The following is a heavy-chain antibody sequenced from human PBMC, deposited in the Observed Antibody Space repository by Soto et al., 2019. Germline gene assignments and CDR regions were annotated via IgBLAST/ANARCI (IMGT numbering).Heavy chain of an antibody. D-gene: IGHD3-22*01. CDR1: GFTFSTYW. Sequence: GGSLRLSCAASGFTFSTYWMSWVRQAPGKGLEWVANIKQDGSEKYYVDSVKGRFTISRDNAKNSLYLQMNTLRAEDTAVYYCARHNYYDSSGYPCAFDIWGQGTMVTVS. J-gene: IGHJ3*02. V-gene: IGHV3-7*05. CDR2: IKQDGSEK. CDR3: ARHNYYDSSGYPCAFDI.